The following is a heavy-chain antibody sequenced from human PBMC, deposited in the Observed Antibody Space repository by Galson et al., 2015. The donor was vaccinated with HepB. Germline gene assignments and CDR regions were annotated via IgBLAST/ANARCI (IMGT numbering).Heavy chain of an antibody. V-gene: IGHV1-18*01. J-gene: IGHJ4*02. CDR1: GYTFSSYG. CDR3: ATDGGSDFRSGYYRPLDY. Sequence: SVKVSCKASGYTFSSYGICWVRQAPGQGLEYMGWVNVYNGNTNYAQKFQGRVTMTTDTSTSTAYMELRSLRSDDTAVYYCATDGGSDFRSGYYRPLDYWGQGTLVTVSS. D-gene: IGHD3-3*01. CDR2: VNVYNGNT.